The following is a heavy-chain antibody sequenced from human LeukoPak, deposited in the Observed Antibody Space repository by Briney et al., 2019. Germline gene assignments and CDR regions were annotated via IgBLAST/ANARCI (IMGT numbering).Heavy chain of an antibody. CDR1: GVSISSYY. V-gene: IGHV4-59*01. CDR2: IYYSGST. Sequence: PSETLSLTCTVSGVSISSYYWSWIRQPPGKGLEWIGYIYYSGSTNYNPSLKSRVTISVDTSKNQFSLKLSSVTAADTAVYYCARVRWELLPSYYFDYWGQGTLVTVSS. D-gene: IGHD1-26*01. J-gene: IGHJ4*02. CDR3: ARVRWELLPSYYFDY.